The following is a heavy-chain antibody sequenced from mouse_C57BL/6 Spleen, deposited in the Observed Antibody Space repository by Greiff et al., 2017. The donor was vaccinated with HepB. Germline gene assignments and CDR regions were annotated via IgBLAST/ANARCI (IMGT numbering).Heavy chain of an antibody. J-gene: IGHJ4*01. Sequence: QVQLKESGAELVKPGASVKISCKASGYAFSSYWMNWVKQRPGKGLEWIGQIYPGDGDTNYNGKFKGKATLTADKSSSPAYMQLSSLTSEDSAVYFCARSPPGAMDYWGQGTSVTVSS. V-gene: IGHV1-80*01. CDR2: IYPGDGDT. CDR1: GYAFSSYW. CDR3: ARSPPGAMDY.